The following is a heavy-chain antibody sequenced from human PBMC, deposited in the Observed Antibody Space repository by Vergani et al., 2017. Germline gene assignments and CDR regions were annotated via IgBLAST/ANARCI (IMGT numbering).Heavy chain of an antibody. V-gene: IGHV3-30*03. CDR1: GFPFSDYG. J-gene: IGHJ6*03. Sequence: QVQLVESGGGEVQPGRSLRLSCSAAGFPFSDYGVHWVCQAPGKGLEWVSVISYDGNKKNYADSVKGRFTISKDNSKNTLYLEMNALRAEDTAVYCCARDFLTRVTTLDYYYMGVWGKGTTVTVSS. CDR3: ARDFLTRVTTLDYYYMGV. CDR2: ISYDGNKK. D-gene: IGHD1-1*01.